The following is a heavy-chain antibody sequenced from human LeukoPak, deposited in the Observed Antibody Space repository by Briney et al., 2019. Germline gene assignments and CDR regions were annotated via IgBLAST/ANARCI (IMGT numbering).Heavy chain of an antibody. CDR2: ISSSSSTI. J-gene: IGHJ5*02. CDR1: GFTFSSYS. CDR3: ARALQTYYYDSSGYLNRFDP. Sequence: GGSLRLSCAASGFTFSSYSMNWVRQAPGKGLEWVSYISSSSSTIYYADSVKGRFTISGDNAKNSLYLQMNSLRAEDTAVYYCARALQTYYYDSSGYLNRFDPWGRGTLVTVSS. V-gene: IGHV3-48*01. D-gene: IGHD3-22*01.